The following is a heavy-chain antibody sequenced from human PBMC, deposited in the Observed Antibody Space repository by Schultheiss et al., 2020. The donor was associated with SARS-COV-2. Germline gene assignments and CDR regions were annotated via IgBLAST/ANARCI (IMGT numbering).Heavy chain of an antibody. Sequence: GGSLRLSCAASGFTFSSYGMHWVRQAPGKGLEWVAVISYDGSNKYYADSVKGRFTISRDNSKNTLYLQMNSLRAEDTAVYYCARDSGSYYRLLGYWGQGTLVTVSS. V-gene: IGHV3-30*03. D-gene: IGHD1-26*01. CDR3: ARDSGSYYRLLGY. CDR1: GFTFSSYG. J-gene: IGHJ4*02. CDR2: ISYDGSNK.